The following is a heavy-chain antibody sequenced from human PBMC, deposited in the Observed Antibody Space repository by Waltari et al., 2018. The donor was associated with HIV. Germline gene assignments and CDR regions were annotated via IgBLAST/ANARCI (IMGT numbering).Heavy chain of an antibody. J-gene: IGHJ4*02. CDR1: GGSFSGYY. CDR3: VRGFGNYGFYFDY. V-gene: IGHV4-34*02. D-gene: IGHD3-16*01. CDR2: IHHTGQS. Sequence: QVHLPQWGSGPLKPSETLSLTCAVYGGSFSGYYWTWTRQSPGRGLEWMGEIHHTGQSTYNPSLKGRVTMSVDTSKNQFSLNLKSVTVADTAVYYCVRGFGNYGFYFDYWGQGKLVSVSS.